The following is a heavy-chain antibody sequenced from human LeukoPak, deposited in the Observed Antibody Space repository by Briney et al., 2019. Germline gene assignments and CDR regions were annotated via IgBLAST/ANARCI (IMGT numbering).Heavy chain of an antibody. J-gene: IGHJ4*02. CDR2: IYPGDSDT. CDR1: GYSFTSYW. V-gene: IGHV5-51*01. CDR3: ASLSYCGGDCYFGNFDY. Sequence: GESLKISCKGSGYSFTSYWIGWVRQMPGKGLEWMGIIYPGDSDTRYSPSFQGQVTISADKSISTAYLQWSSLNASDTAMYYCASLSYCGGDCYFGNFDYWGQGTLVTVSS. D-gene: IGHD2-21*02.